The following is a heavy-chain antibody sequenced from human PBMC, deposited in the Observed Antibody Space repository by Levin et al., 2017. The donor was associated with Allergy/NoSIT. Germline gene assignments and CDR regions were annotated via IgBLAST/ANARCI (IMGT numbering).Heavy chain of an antibody. CDR1: GFTFSSYG. D-gene: IGHD6-13*01. V-gene: IGHV3-33*01. Sequence: GESLKISCAASGFTFSSYGMHWVRQAPGKGLEWVAVIWYDGSNKYYADSVKGRFTISRDNSKNTLYLQMNSLRAEDTAVYYCARAESSSGYWYFQHWGQGTLVTVSS. CDR2: IWYDGSNK. J-gene: IGHJ1*01. CDR3: ARAESSSGYWYFQH.